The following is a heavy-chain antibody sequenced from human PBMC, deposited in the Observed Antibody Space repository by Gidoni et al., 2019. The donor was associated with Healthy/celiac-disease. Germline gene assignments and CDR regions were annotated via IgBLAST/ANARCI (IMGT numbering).Heavy chain of an antibody. Sequence: QVQLVESGGGVVQPGRSLRLSCAASGFTFSSYGMNWVRQAPGKGLEWVAVIWYDGSNKYYADSVKGRFTISRDNSKNTLYLQMNSLRAEDTAVYYCARGEGSIRGWFDPWGQGTLVTVSS. CDR3: ARGEGSIRGWFDP. V-gene: IGHV3-33*01. CDR2: IWYDGSNK. D-gene: IGHD2-15*01. J-gene: IGHJ5*02. CDR1: GFTFSSYG.